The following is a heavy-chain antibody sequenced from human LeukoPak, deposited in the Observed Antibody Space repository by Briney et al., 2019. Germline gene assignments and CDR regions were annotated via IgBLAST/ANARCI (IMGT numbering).Heavy chain of an antibody. D-gene: IGHD5-24*01. CDR3: ARETDGPSPTFDY. CDR2: ISYDGSNK. J-gene: IGHJ4*02. Sequence: GGSLRLSCAASGFTFSSYAMHWVRQAPGKGLEWVAVISYDGSNKYYADSVKGRFTISRDNSKNTLYLQMNGLRAEDTAVYYCARETDGPSPTFDYWGQGTLVAVSS. V-gene: IGHV3-30-3*01. CDR1: GFTFSSYA.